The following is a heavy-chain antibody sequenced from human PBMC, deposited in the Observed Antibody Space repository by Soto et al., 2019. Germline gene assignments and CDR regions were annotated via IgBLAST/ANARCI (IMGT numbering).Heavy chain of an antibody. CDR1: GGSISSGDYY. J-gene: IGHJ6*02. V-gene: IGHV4-30-4*01. CDR2: IYYSGST. CDR3: AREGGAALHLGYYYGMDV. Sequence: PSETLSLTCTVSGGSISSGDYYWSWIRQPPGKGLEWIGYIYYSGSTYYNPSLKSRVTISVDTSKNQFSLKLSSVTAADTAVYYCAREGGAALHLGYYYGMDVWGQGTTVTVSS. D-gene: IGHD3-16*01.